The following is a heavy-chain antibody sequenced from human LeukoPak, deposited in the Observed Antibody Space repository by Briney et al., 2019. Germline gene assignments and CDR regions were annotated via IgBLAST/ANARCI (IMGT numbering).Heavy chain of an antibody. CDR2: IYHSGST. D-gene: IGHD1-26*01. CDR3: ARDPLLGATTLTVY. J-gene: IGHJ4*02. Sequence: SETLSLTCSVSGYSISSGYHWGWIRQPPGKGLEWIGSIYHSGSTYYNPSLRSRVTISVDTSKNQFSLKLSSVTAADTAVYSNARDPLLGATTLTVYWGQGTLVTVSS. V-gene: IGHV4-38-2*02. CDR1: GYSISSGYH.